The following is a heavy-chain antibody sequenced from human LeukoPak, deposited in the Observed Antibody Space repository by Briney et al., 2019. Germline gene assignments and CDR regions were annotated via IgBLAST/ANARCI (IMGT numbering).Heavy chain of an antibody. J-gene: IGHJ6*03. CDR1: GGSINSYY. V-gene: IGHV4-4*07. CDR2: IYSSGSS. Sequence: SETLSLTCTVAGGSINSYYWSWSRHPAGKGLEWIGRIYSSGSSNYNPSLKSRVTMSVDTSKNQFSLRLTSVTAADTAVYYCARSSYGDYRYYYFYIDISGKGTTVTVSS. CDR3: ARSSYGDYRYYYFYIDI. D-gene: IGHD4-17*01.